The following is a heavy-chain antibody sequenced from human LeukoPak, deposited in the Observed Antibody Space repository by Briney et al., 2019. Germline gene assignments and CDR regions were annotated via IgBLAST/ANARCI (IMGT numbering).Heavy chain of an antibody. CDR2: INHSGST. J-gene: IGHJ5*02. D-gene: IGHD6-6*01. CDR1: GGSFSGYY. Sequence: PSETLSLTCAVYGGSFSGYYWSWIRQPPGKGLEWIGEINHSGSTNYNPSLKSRVTISVDTSKNQFSLKLSSVTAADTAVYYCARGGKGSSSSRXNWFDPWGQGTLVTVSS. CDR3: ARGGKGSSSSRXNWFDP. V-gene: IGHV4-34*01.